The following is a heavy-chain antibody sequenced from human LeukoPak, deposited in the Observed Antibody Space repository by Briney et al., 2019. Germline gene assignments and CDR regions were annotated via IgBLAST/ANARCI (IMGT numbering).Heavy chain of an antibody. D-gene: IGHD1-14*01. CDR1: GYTFNDYY. Sequence: GASVKVSCKASGYTFNDYYMNWVRQAPGQGLEWMGWINPYSGATKYAPKFQGRVTMTRDTSMSAGYMELRRLTSDDTATYYCARTARGLEPLDYWGQGTLVTVSS. CDR2: INPYSGAT. J-gene: IGHJ4*02. CDR3: ARTARGLEPLDY. V-gene: IGHV1-2*02.